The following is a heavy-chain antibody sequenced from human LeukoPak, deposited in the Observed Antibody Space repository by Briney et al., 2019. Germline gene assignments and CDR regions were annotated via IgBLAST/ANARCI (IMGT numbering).Heavy chain of an antibody. CDR1: GFTFSSYA. CDR3: AKDLRGDYDFFGGN. J-gene: IGHJ4*02. V-gene: IGHV3-23*01. D-gene: IGHD3-3*01. Sequence: PGGSLRLSCAASGFTFSSYAMSWVRQAPGKGLEWVSAISGSGGSTYYADSVKGRFTISRDNPKNTLYLQMNSLRAEDTAVYYCAKDLRGDYDFFGGNWGQGTLVTVSS. CDR2: ISGSGGST.